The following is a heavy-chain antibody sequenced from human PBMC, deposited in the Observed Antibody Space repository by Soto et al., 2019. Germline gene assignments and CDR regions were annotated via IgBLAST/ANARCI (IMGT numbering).Heavy chain of an antibody. J-gene: IGHJ4*02. CDR2: IYYSGST. V-gene: IGHV4-61*01. CDR3: ARLRYSSGWYEGDY. Sequence: QVQLQESGPGLVKPSETLSLTCTVSGGSVSSGSYYWSWIRQPPGKGLEWIGYIYYSGSTNYNPSLLSRVTIAVDTSKDQCALKLSVVTAADTAVYYCARLRYSSGWYEGDYWGQGTLVTVSS. D-gene: IGHD6-19*01. CDR1: GGSVSSGSYY.